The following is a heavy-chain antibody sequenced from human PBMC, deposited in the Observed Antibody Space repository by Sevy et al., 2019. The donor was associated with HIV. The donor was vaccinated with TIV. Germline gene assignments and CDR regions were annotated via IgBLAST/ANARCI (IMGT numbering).Heavy chain of an antibody. D-gene: IGHD6-19*01. CDR3: AKDVASFSVAGGGFDY. Sequence: GGSLRLSCAASGFSFDDYALHWVRQVPGKGLEWVSLISWDGGITYYADSVKGRFTISRDNSKNSLYLQMNSLRTEDTALYYCAKDVASFSVAGGGFDYWGQRTLVTVSS. V-gene: IGHV3-43*01. CDR1: GFSFDDYA. J-gene: IGHJ4*02. CDR2: ISWDGGIT.